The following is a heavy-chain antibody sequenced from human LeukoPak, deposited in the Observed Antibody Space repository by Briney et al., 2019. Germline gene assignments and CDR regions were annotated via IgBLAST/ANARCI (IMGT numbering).Heavy chain of an antibody. J-gene: IGHJ6*03. V-gene: IGHV3-30*01. CDR3: ARDFTGAHTTIVVVPAVGYMDV. D-gene: IGHD2-2*01. CDR2: ISYDGSNK. CDR1: GFTFSSYA. Sequence: GGSLRLSCAASGFTFSSYAMHWVRQAPGKGLEWVAVISYDGSNKYYADSVKGRFTISRDNSKNTLYLQMNSLRAEDTAVYYCARDFTGAHTTIVVVPAVGYMDVWGKGTTVTVSS.